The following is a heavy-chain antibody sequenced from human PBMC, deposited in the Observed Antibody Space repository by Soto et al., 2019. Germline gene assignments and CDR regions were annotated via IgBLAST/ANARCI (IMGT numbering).Heavy chain of an antibody. J-gene: IGHJ6*02. CDR2: ISAYNGNT. Sequence: ASVKVSCKASGYTFTSYGISWVRQAPGQGLEWMGWISAYNGNTNYAQKLQGRVTMTTDTSTSTAYMELRSLRSDDTAVYYCARMITFGGVIHIPSYYYGMDVWGQGTTVTVSS. CDR3: ARMITFGGVIHIPSYYYGMDV. D-gene: IGHD3-16*02. CDR1: GYTFTSYG. V-gene: IGHV1-18*01.